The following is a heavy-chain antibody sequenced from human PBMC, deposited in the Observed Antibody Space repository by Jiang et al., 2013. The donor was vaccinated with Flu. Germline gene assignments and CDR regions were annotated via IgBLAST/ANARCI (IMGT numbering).Heavy chain of an antibody. CDR1: GYTFTGYY. CDR2: INPNSGGT. V-gene: IGHV1-2*02. D-gene: IGHD6-19*01. Sequence: QLVESGAEVKKPGASVKVSCKASGYTFTGYYMHWVRQAPGQGLEWMGWINPNSGGTNYAQKFQGRVTMTRDTSISTAYMELSRLRSDDTAVYYCARIAVAGRNSYYFDYWGQGTLVTVSS. J-gene: IGHJ4*02. CDR3: ARIAVAGRNSYYFDY.